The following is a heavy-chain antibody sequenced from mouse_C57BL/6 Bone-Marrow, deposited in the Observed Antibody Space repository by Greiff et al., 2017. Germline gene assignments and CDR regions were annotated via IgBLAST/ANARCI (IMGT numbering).Heavy chain of an antibody. CDR1: GYTFTDYY. J-gene: IGHJ2*01. CDR2: INPYTGGT. Sequence: LVEPGASVKMSCKASGYTFTDYYMNWVKQSHGKSLEWIGVINPYTGGTSYNQKFKGKATLTVDKSSSTAYMELNSLTSEDSAVYYCARWGTFDYWGQGTTLTVSS. V-gene: IGHV1-19*01. D-gene: IGHD3-3*01. CDR3: ARWGTFDY.